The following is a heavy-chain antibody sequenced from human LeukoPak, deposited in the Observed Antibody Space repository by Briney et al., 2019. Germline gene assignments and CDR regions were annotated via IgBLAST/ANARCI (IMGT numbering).Heavy chain of an antibody. J-gene: IGHJ5*02. Sequence: SQTLSLTCTASGGSISSGGYYWSWIRQHPGKGLEWIGYIYYSGSTYYNPSLKSRVTISVDTSKNQFSLKLSSVTAADTAVYYGAILTDYYDSSGYGWFDPWGQGTLVTVSS. CDR3: AILTDYYDSSGYGWFDP. D-gene: IGHD3-22*01. CDR2: IYYSGST. V-gene: IGHV4-31*03. CDR1: GGSISSGGYY.